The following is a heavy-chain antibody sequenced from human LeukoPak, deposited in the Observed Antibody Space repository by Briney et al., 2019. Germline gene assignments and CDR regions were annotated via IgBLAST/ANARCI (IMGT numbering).Heavy chain of an antibody. D-gene: IGHD3-10*01. Sequence: PGGSLRLSCAASGFTFDDYAMHWVRQAPGKGLEWVSGISWNSGSIGYADSVKGRFTISRDNAKNSLYLQMNSLRAEDTAVYYCATHYRRVGLWFGEYGADAFDIWGQGTMVTVSS. CDR3: ATHYRRVGLWFGEYGADAFDI. CDR1: GFTFDDYA. CDR2: ISWNSGSI. V-gene: IGHV3-9*01. J-gene: IGHJ3*02.